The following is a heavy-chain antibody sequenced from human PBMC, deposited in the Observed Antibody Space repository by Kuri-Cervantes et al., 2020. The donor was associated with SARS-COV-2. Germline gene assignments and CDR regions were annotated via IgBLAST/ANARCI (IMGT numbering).Heavy chain of an antibody. CDR1: GFTFSSYG. Sequence: GESLKISCAASGFTFSSYGMHWVRQAPGKGLEWVAVISYDGSNKYYADSVKGRFTISRDNSKNTLYLQMNSLRAEDTAVYYCAVQPRYCYYMDVWGKGTTVTVSS. CDR3: AVQPRYCYYMDV. J-gene: IGHJ6*03. D-gene: IGHD5-18*01. V-gene: IGHV3-30*03. CDR2: ISYDGSNK.